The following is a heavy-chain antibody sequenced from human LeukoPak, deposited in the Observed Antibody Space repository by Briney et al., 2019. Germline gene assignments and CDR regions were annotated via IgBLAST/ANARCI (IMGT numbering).Heavy chain of an antibody. Sequence: SETLSLTCNVSGVSIRSGGYYWSWLRQHPGEGLEWIGYIYHSGNTYYNPSLKSRVTISGGTSKNQFSLKLDSVTAADTAVYYCARYSSPRGGDYWGQGTLVTVSS. CDR1: GVSIRSGGYY. V-gene: IGHV4-31*03. D-gene: IGHD4-23*01. CDR2: IYHSGNT. CDR3: ARYSSPRGGDY. J-gene: IGHJ4*02.